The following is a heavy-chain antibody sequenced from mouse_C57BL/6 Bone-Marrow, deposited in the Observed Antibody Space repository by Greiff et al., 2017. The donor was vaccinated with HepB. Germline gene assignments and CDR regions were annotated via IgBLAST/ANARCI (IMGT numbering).Heavy chain of an antibody. CDR3: AKNDYDYDGLYAMDY. J-gene: IGHJ4*01. CDR1: GFSLTSYG. Sequence: QVHVKQSGPGLVQPSQSLSITCTVSGFSLTSYGVHWVRQPPGKGLEWLGVIWSGGSTDYNAAFISRLSISKDNSKSQVFFKMNSLQADDTAIYYCAKNDYDYDGLYAMDYWGQGTSVTVSS. CDR2: IWSGGST. D-gene: IGHD2-4*01. V-gene: IGHV2-4*01.